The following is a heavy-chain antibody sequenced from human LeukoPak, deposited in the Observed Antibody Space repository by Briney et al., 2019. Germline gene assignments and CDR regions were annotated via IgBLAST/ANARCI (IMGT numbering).Heavy chain of an antibody. CDR3: AARSEHDSSGYYFDY. D-gene: IGHD3-22*01. CDR1: GGTFSSYA. CDR2: IIPIFGTA. V-gene: IGHV1-69*06. Sequence: GASVKVSCKASGGTFSSYAISWVRQAPGQGLEWMGGIIPIFGTANYAQKFQGRVTITADKSTSTAYMELSRLRSDDTAVYYCAARSEHDSSGYYFDYWGQGTLVTVSS. J-gene: IGHJ4*02.